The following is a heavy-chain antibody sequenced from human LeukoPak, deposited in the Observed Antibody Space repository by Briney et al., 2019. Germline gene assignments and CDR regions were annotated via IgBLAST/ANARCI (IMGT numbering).Heavy chain of an antibody. V-gene: IGHV1-2*04. J-gene: IGHJ4*02. CDR2: INPNSGGT. Sequence: ASVKVSCKASGYTFTGYYMHWVRQAPGQGLEWMGWINPNSGGTNYAQRFQGWVTMTRDTSISTAYMELSRLRSDDTAVYYCARDLGYGGVDYWGQGTLVTVSS. CDR3: ARDLGYGGVDY. D-gene: IGHD4-23*01. CDR1: GYTFTGYY.